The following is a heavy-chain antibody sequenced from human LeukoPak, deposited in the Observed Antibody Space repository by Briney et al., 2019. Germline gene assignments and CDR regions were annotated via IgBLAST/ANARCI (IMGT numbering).Heavy chain of an antibody. D-gene: IGHD2-2*01. J-gene: IGHJ4*02. Sequence: SGTLSLTCAVSGGSISNSNWWSWVRQPPGKGLEWIGEIYHSGSTNYNPSLESRVTVSIDTWNSQFSLELNSVTAADTAVYYCARGRVRVVPGTGYFDSWSQGSLVIVSS. V-gene: IGHV4-4*02. CDR2: IYHSGST. CDR1: GGSISNSNW. CDR3: ARGRVRVVPGTGYFDS.